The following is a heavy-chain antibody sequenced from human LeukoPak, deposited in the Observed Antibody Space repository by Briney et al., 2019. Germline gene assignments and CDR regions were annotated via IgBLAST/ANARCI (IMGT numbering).Heavy chain of an antibody. D-gene: IGHD3-10*01. J-gene: IGHJ4*02. V-gene: IGHV3-23*01. CDR3: AKKNFYGSGSTPPSHFDL. CDR2: ISGSGGST. Sequence: PGGSLRLSCAASGFTFSSYAMSWVRQAPGKGLEWVSAISGSGGSTYYADSVKGRFTISRDNSKNTLYLQMNSLRAEDTAVYYCAKKNFYGSGSTPPSHFDLRGQGTLVTVSS. CDR1: GFTFSSYA.